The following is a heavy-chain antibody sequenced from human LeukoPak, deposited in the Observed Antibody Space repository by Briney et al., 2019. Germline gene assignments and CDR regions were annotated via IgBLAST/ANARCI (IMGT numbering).Heavy chain of an antibody. J-gene: IGHJ6*03. CDR2: IKEDGSEK. CDR1: GFTFSSYW. Sequence: GGSLRLSCAASGFTFSSYWMSWVRQAPGKGLEWVANIKEDGSEKYHVDSVKGRFTISRDNAKNSLYLQMNSLRAEDTAVYYCARDYVVRGVIYYYYYMDVWGKGTTVTVSS. CDR3: ARDYVVRGVIYYYYYMDV. D-gene: IGHD3-10*01. V-gene: IGHV3-7*01.